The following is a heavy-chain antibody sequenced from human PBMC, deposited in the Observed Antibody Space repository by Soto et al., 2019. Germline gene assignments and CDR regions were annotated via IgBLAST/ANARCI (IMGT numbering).Heavy chain of an antibody. CDR2: ISSSSSYI. CDR3: ARDHPPWGDSPNWFDP. Sequence: EVQLVESGGGLVKPGGSLRLSCAASGFTFSSYSMNWVRQAPGKGLEWVSSISSSSSYIYYADSVKGRFTISRDNAKNSLYLQMNSLRAEDTAVYYCARDHPPWGDSPNWFDPWGQGTLVTVSS. D-gene: IGHD2-21*02. J-gene: IGHJ5*02. CDR1: GFTFSSYS. V-gene: IGHV3-21*01.